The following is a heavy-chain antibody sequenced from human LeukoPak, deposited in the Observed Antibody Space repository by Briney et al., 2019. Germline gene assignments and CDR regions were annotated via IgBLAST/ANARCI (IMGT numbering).Heavy chain of an antibody. CDR1: GFTFSSYA. CDR3: ASGYSYGYYFDY. Sequence: PGGSLRLSGAASGFTFSSYAMSWVRQAPGKGLEWVSAISGSGGSTYYADSVKGRFTISRDNSKNTLYLQMNSLRAEDTAVYYCASGYSYGYYFDYWGQGTLVTVSS. D-gene: IGHD5-18*01. V-gene: IGHV3-23*01. CDR2: ISGSGGST. J-gene: IGHJ4*02.